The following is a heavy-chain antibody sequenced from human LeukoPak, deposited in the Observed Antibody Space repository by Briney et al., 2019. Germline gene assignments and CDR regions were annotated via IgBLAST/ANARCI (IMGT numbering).Heavy chain of an antibody. J-gene: IGHJ4*02. CDR2: ISSSSSTI. V-gene: IGHV3-48*01. CDR3: ARDAPVADYYDSSGIFDY. D-gene: IGHD3-22*01. Sequence: PGGSLRLSCAASGFTFSSYSMNWVRQAPGKGLEWVSYISSSSSTIYYADSVKGRFTISRDNSKNTLYLQMNSLRAEDTAVYYCARDAPVADYYDSSGIFDYWGQGTLVTVSS. CDR1: GFTFSSYS.